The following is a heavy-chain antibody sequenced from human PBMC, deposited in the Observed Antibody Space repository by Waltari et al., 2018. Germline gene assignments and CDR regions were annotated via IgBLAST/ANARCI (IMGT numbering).Heavy chain of an antibody. CDR2: IYYSGST. CDR1: GGSISSYY. D-gene: IGHD2-2*01. CDR3: ARVMPPAAHDAFDI. J-gene: IGHJ3*02. Sequence: QVQLQESCPGLVKPSETLSLTCTVSGGSISSYYWSWIRQPPGKGLEWIGYIYYSGSTNYNTSVKSRVTISVDTSKNQFSLKLSSVTAADTDVYYCARVMPPAAHDAFDIWGQGTMVTVSS. V-gene: IGHV4-59*01.